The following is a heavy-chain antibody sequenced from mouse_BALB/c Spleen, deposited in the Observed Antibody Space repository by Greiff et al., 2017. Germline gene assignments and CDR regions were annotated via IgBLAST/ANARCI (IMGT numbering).Heavy chain of an antibody. CDR3: ARMRGYDYFDY. V-gene: IGHV5-17*02. D-gene: IGHD2-3*01. Sequence: EVQLVESGGGLVQPGGSRKLSCAASGFTFSSFGMHWVRQAPEKGLEWVAYISSGSSTIYYADTVKGRFTISRDNPKNTLFLQMTSLRSEDTAMYYCARMRGYDYFDYWGQGTTLTVSS. J-gene: IGHJ2*01. CDR1: GFTFSSFG. CDR2: ISSGSSTI.